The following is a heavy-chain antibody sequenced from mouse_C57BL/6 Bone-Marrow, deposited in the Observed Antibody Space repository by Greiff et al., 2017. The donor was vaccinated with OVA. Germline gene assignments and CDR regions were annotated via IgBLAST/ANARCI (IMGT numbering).Heavy chain of an antibody. CDR2: IYPGSGST. J-gene: IGHJ4*01. CDR1: GYTFTSHW. CDR3: ANCLYYYAMDY. Sequence: QVQLQQPGAELVKPGASVKMSCKASGYTFTSHWITWVKQRPGQGLEWIGDIYPGSGSTNYNEKFKSKATLTVDTSSSTAYMQLSSLTSEDSAVYYCANCLYYYAMDYWGQGTSVTVSS. D-gene: IGHD4-1*01. V-gene: IGHV1-55*01.